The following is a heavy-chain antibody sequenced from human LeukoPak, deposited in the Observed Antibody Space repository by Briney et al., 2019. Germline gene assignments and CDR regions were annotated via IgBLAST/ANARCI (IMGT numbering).Heavy chain of an antibody. V-gene: IGHV3-48*03. CDR2: ISTSGRTM. J-gene: IGHJ4*02. CDR3: ARTSSFDY. Sequence: GGSLRLSCAASGFTFSSYEMNWVRQAPGKGLEWVSYISTSGRTMYYADSLKGRFTISRDNAKNSLYLQMNSLRAEDTAVYYCARTSSFDYWGQGTLVAVSS. CDR1: GFTFSSYE.